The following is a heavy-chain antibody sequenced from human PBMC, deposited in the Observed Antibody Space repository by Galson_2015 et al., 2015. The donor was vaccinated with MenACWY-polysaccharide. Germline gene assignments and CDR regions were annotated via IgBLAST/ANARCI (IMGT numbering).Heavy chain of an antibody. Sequence: SVKVSCKASGGTFSSYAISWVRQAPGQGLEWMGGIIPIFGTANYAQKFQDRVTITADESTSTAYMELSSLRSEDTAVYYCARGGGEGATFDYWGQGTLVTVSS. CDR3: ARGGGEGATFDY. CDR1: GGTFSSYA. J-gene: IGHJ4*02. V-gene: IGHV1-69*13. CDR2: IIPIFGTA. D-gene: IGHD1-26*01.